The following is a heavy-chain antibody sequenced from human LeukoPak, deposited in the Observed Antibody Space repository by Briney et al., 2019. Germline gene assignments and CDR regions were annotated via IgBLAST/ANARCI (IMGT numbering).Heavy chain of an antibody. D-gene: IGHD2-21*02. CDR3: ARDRGAYCGGDCYLGFDY. Sequence: AGGSLRLSCAASGFTFDDYGMSWVRQAPGKGLEWVSGINWNGDSTGYANSVKGRFTISRDNAKKSLYLQMTSLTAEDTAVYYCARDRGAYCGGDCYLGFDYWGRGTLVTVSS. V-gene: IGHV3-20*04. CDR1: GFTFDDYG. J-gene: IGHJ4*01. CDR2: INWNGDST.